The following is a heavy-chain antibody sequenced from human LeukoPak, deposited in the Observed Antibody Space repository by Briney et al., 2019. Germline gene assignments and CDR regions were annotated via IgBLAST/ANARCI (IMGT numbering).Heavy chain of an antibody. Sequence: SETLSLTCAVYGGSFSGYYWSWIRQPPGKGLEWIGEINHSGSTNYNPSLKSRVTISVDTSKNQFSLKLSSVTAADTAVYYCARGPPLLFIVVVPAAGFDAFDIWGQGTMATVSS. D-gene: IGHD2-2*01. CDR3: ARGPPLLFIVVVPAAGFDAFDI. CDR1: GGSFSGYY. CDR2: INHSGST. J-gene: IGHJ3*02. V-gene: IGHV4-34*01.